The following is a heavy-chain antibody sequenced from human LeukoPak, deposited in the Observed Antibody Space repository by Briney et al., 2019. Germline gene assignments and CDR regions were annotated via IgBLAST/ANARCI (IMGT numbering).Heavy chain of an antibody. CDR3: ARASRHSISAAFDY. V-gene: IGHV3-30-3*01. D-gene: IGHD6-6*01. J-gene: IGHJ4*02. Sequence: GGSLRLSCAASGFTFSSHAMHWLRQAPGKGLEWVAFISYDGSSESYADSVKGRFTISRDNSKNTMYLQMNSLRVEDTAVYYCARASRHSISAAFDYWGQGTLVTVSS. CDR2: ISYDGSSE. CDR1: GFTFSSHA.